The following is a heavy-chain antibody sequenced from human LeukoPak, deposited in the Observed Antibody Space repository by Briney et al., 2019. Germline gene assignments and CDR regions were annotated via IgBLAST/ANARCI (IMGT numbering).Heavy chain of an antibody. CDR3: ARGKSGSYYQNGFDY. Sequence: ASMKVSCKASGYTFTSYDINWVRQATGQGLEWMGWMNPNSGNTGYAQKFQGRVTMTRNTSISTAYMELSSLRSEDTAVYYCARGKSGSYYQNGFDYWGQGTLVTVSS. J-gene: IGHJ4*02. CDR2: MNPNSGNT. CDR1: GYTFTSYD. D-gene: IGHD1-26*01. V-gene: IGHV1-8*01.